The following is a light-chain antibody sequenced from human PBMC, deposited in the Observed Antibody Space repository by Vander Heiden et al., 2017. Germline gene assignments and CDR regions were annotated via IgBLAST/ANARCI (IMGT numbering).Light chain of an antibody. CDR1: SGSVSTNYS. CDR3: VLYMGMGAVV. V-gene: IGLV8-61*01. Sequence: QTVVTQEPSFSVSPGGTVPLTCGLRSGSVSTNYSPSWYQQTPGQAPRTLIYNTNTRSSGVPDRFSGSILGNKAALTITGAQTEDESDYYCVLYMGMGAVVFGGGTKLTVL. CDR2: NTN. J-gene: IGLJ2*01.